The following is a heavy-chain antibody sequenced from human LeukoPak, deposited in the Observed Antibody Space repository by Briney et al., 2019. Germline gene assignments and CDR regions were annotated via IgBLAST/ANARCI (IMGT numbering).Heavy chain of an antibody. J-gene: IGHJ3*02. V-gene: IGHV3-13*01. CDR2: IGTAGDT. CDR1: GFTFSSYD. CDR3: ARAIWLWDAFDI. Sequence: GGSLRLSCAASGFTFSSYDMHWVRQATGKGLEWVSAIGTAGDTYYPGSAKGRFTISRENAKNSLYLQMNSLRAEDTAVYYCARAIWLWDAFDIWGQGTMVTVSS. D-gene: IGHD6-19*01.